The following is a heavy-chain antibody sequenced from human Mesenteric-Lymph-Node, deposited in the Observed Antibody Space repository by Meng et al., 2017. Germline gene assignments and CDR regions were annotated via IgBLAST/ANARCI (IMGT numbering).Heavy chain of an antibody. V-gene: IGHV3-21*04. D-gene: IGHD5-18*01. Sequence: GGSLRLSCAASGFSFSSYTMNWVRQPPGKGLEWVSSISSSSSYIYYADSVKGRFTISRDNAKNSLYLQMNSLRAEDTALYYCARDIGKNWYGYGHDAFDIWGQGTMVTVSS. CDR2: ISSSSSYI. CDR1: GFSFSSYT. J-gene: IGHJ3*02. CDR3: ARDIGKNWYGYGHDAFDI.